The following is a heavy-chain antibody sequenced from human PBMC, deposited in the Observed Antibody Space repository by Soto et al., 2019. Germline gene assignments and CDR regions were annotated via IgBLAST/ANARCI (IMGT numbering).Heavy chain of an antibody. V-gene: IGHV4-4*02. CDR3: ASLAKPLYGDYGLDY. J-gene: IGHJ4*02. CDR1: GGSISSSNW. D-gene: IGHD4-17*01. CDR2: IYHSGST. Sequence: PSETLSLTCAVSGGSISSSNWWSWVRQPPGKGLEWIGEIYHSGSTNYNPSLKSRVTISVDKSKNQFSLKLSSVTAADTAVYYCASLAKPLYGDYGLDYWGQGTLVTVSS.